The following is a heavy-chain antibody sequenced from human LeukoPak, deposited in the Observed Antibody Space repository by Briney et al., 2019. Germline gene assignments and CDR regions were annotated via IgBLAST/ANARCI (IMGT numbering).Heavy chain of an antibody. D-gene: IGHD3-22*01. CDR1: GFTFSDHY. J-gene: IGHJ4*02. CDR2: TRNKANSYTT. V-gene: IGHV3-72*01. Sequence: GGSLRLSCAASGFTFSDHYMDWVRQAPGKGLEWVGRTRNKANSYTTEYAASVKGRFTISRDDSKNSLYLQMNSLKTEDTAVYYCARVQYYYDSSGYLDYWGQGTLVTVSS. CDR3: ARVQYYYDSSGYLDY.